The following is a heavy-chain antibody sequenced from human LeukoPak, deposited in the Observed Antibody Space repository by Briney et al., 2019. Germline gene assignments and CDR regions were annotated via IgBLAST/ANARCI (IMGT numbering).Heavy chain of an antibody. CDR1: GYTFTSYG. CDR2: INTNTGNP. CDR3: ARAHDCSGGSCSSFDY. V-gene: IGHV7-4-1*02. D-gene: IGHD2-15*01. J-gene: IGHJ4*02. Sequence: GASVKVSCKASGYTFTSYGISWVRQAPGQGLEWMGWINTNTGNPTYAQGFTGRFVFSLDTSVSTTYLQISSLRAEDTAVYYCARAHDCSGGSCSSFDYWGQGTLVTVSS.